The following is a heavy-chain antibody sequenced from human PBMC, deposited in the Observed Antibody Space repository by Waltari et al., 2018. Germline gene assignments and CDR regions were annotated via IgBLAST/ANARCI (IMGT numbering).Heavy chain of an antibody. CDR2: INPNSGGT. CDR1: GYTFTGYY. CDR3: ARLGITIFGEDI. V-gene: IGHV1-2*06. D-gene: IGHD3-3*01. Sequence: QVQLVHSGAEVKKPGSSVKVSCKASGYTFTGYYMHCVRQAPGQGLEWMGRINPNSGGTNYAQKFQGRVTMTRDTSISTAYMELSRLRSDDTAVYYCARLGITIFGEDIWGQGTMVTVSS. J-gene: IGHJ3*02.